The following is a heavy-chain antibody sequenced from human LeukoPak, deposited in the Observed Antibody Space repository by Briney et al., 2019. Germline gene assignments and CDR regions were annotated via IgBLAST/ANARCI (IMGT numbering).Heavy chain of an antibody. D-gene: IGHD3-22*01. J-gene: IGHJ1*01. V-gene: IGHV3-21*01. CDR1: GFTFSSYT. Sequence: PGGSLRLSCAASGFTFSSYTMNWVRQAPGKGLEWVSSISSSSSYIYYADSVKGRFTISRDNAKNSLYLQMDSLRAEDTAVYYCARDGKDSMIVVVTAEYFQHWGQGTLVTVSP. CDR2: ISSSSSYI. CDR3: ARDGKDSMIVVVTAEYFQH.